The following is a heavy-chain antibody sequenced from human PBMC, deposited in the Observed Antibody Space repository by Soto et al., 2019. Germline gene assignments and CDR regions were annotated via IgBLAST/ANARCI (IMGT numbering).Heavy chain of an antibody. CDR1: GYTFTSYG. Sequence: QVQLVQSGAEVKKPGASVKVSCKASGYTFTSYGISWVRQAPGQGLEWMGWINAYNGNTNYAQKLQGRVTMTTDTSTSTAYIELRSMRTDDTDVYYCARVLPPFDPWGQGTLVTVSS. V-gene: IGHV1-18*01. J-gene: IGHJ5*02. CDR3: ARVLPPFDP. CDR2: INAYNGNT.